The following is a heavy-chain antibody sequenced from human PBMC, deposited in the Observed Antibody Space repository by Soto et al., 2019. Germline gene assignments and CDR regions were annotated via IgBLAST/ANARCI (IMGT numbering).Heavy chain of an antibody. CDR2: INPSSGGT. CDR1: GYPFTGYY. V-gene: IGHV1-2*02. J-gene: IGHJ6*02. Sequence: ASVKVSCKASGYPFTGYYMHWVRQAPGQGIEWMGWINPSSGGTNYAQKFQGRVTMTRDTSISTAYMELSRLRSDDTAVYYCARDGNYGALINYYYGMDVWGQGTTVTVSS. CDR3: ARDGNYGALINYYYGMDV. D-gene: IGHD4-17*01.